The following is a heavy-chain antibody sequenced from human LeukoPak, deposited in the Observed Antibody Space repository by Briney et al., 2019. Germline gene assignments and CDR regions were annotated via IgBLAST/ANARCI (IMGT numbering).Heavy chain of an antibody. J-gene: IGHJ4*02. CDR3: ARESRYFDY. Sequence: GGSPRLSCAASGFTFSSSSVSWGRPAPGKGLEWVSDISGSGGSTYYADSVKGRFTISRDNSKNTLYLQMNSLRAEDTAVYYCARESRYFDYWGQGTLVTVSS. V-gene: IGHV3-23*01. CDR2: ISGSGGST. CDR1: GFTFSSSS. D-gene: IGHD2-2*01.